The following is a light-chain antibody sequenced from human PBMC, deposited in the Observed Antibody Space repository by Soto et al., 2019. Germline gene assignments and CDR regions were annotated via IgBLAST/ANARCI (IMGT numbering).Light chain of an antibody. V-gene: IGKV3-20*01. CDR3: QQYGPSPALT. Sequence: EIVLTQSPGALSLSPGERATLSGRASQSVSSSYLAWYQQKPGQAPRLLIYGASSRATGIPDRFSGSGSGTDFTLTISRLEPEDFAVYHCQQYGPSPALTFGGGTKVEIK. CDR2: GAS. J-gene: IGKJ4*01. CDR1: QSVSSSY.